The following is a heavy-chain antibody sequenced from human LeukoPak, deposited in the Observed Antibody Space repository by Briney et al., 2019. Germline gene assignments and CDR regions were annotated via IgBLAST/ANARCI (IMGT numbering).Heavy chain of an antibody. Sequence: GGSLRLSCEGSGFTYNDYAMHWVRQVPGKCPEWVSVISSSRDGSKIFYADSVKGRFTISRDNSKNTLYLQMNSLRAEDTAVYYCAKAKTQAMVLPGNYWGQGTLVTVSS. CDR3: AKAKTQAMVLPGNY. CDR1: GFTYNDYA. CDR2: ISSSRDGSKI. J-gene: IGHJ4*01. D-gene: IGHD5-18*01. V-gene: IGHV3-23*01.